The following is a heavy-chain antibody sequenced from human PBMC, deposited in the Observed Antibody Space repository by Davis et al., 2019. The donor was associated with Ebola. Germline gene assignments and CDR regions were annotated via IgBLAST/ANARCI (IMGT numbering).Heavy chain of an antibody. CDR2: ISYDGTNK. V-gene: IGHV3-30*18. Sequence: PGGSLRLSCAASGFSFSNYGMHWVRQAPGKGLEWVTAISYDGTNKYYGDSAKGRFTISRDNSKNTLYLQMNSLRGDDTAVYYCAKDWKWELFYYGMNVWGQGTTVTVSS. CDR1: GFSFSNYG. D-gene: IGHD1-26*01. CDR3: AKDWKWELFYYGMNV. J-gene: IGHJ6*02.